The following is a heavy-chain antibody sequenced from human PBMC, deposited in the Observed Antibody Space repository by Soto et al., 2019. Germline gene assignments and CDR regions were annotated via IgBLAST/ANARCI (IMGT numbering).Heavy chain of an antibody. CDR3: ARTGIAVSKNPPRLTWFDS. D-gene: IGHD6-19*01. CDR2: ISAYNGNT. V-gene: IGHV1-18*01. J-gene: IGHJ5*01. Sequence: GASVKVSCKASGYTFTSYGISWVRQAPGQGLEWMGWISAYNGNTNYAQKLQGRVTMTTDTSTSTAYMELRSLRSDDTAVYYCARTGIAVSKNPPRLTWFDSWGQGTLVTVSS. CDR1: GYTFTSYG.